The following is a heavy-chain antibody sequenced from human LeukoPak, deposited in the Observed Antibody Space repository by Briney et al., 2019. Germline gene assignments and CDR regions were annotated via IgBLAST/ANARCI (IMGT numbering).Heavy chain of an antibody. D-gene: IGHD3-10*01. J-gene: IGHJ6*02. CDR3: ASRTMVRGVLSLYGMDV. CDR2: ISAYNGNT. CDR1: GYTFTSYG. V-gene: IGHV1-18*01. Sequence: ASVKVSCKASGYTFTSYGISWVRQAPGQGLEWMGWISAYNGNTNYAQKLQGRVTMTTDTSTSTAYMELRSLRSDDTAVYYCASRTMVRGVLSLYGMDVWGQGTTVTVSS.